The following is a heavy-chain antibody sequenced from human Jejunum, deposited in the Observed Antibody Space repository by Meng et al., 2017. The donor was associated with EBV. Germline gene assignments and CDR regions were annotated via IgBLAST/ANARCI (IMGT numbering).Heavy chain of an antibody. Sequence: QVHLEESGPGPVKPSXTLSVTCEXSGGSIRSPNWWHWVRQAPGEGLEWIGEIYHTGSTNYNPSLKSRVTMSLDQSKNQFSMKLTSVTAADTAVYFCAREVSNTSSWGSFDYWGQGALVTVSS. J-gene: IGHJ4*02. CDR1: GGSIRSPNW. CDR3: AREVSNTSSWGSFDY. CDR2: IYHTGST. V-gene: IGHV4-4*02. D-gene: IGHD6-13*01.